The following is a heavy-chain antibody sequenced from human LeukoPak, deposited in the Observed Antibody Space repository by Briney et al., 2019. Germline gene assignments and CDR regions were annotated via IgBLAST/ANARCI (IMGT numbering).Heavy chain of an antibody. CDR2: IIPIFGTA. D-gene: IGHD5-24*01. CDR3: ARDGYNYQGFHY. J-gene: IGHJ4*02. V-gene: IGHV1-69*05. CDR1: GGTFSSYA. Sequence: SSVKVSCKASGGTFSSYAISWVRQAPGQGLEWMGRIIPIFGTANYAQKFQGRVTITTDESTSTAYMELSSLRSEDTAVYYCARDGYNYQGFHYWGQGTLVTVSS.